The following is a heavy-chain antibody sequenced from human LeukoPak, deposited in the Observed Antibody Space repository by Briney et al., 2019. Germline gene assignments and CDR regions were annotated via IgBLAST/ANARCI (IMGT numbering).Heavy chain of an antibody. V-gene: IGHV1-69*04. Sequence: ASVKVSCKASGGTFSSDAISWVRQAPGQGLEWIGRIIPIHGIANYAQKFQGRVTISADKSTSTAYMELRSLRSEDTAVYYCARGRPSKIDYWGQGTLVTVSS. CDR2: IIPIHGIA. J-gene: IGHJ4*02. CDR1: GGTFSSDA. CDR3: ARGRPSKIDY.